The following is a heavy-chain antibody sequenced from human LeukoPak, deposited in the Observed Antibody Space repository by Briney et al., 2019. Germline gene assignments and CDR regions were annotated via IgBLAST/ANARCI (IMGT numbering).Heavy chain of an antibody. V-gene: IGHV3-9*01. CDR3: AKARYSNTWYADS. CDR2: ITWNSGTV. D-gene: IGHD6-13*01. J-gene: IGHJ4*02. CDR1: GFTFDDYA. Sequence: GGSLRLSCAASGFTFDDYAMLWVWQAPGKGLEWVSGITWNSGTVGYADSVKGRFTISRDNAKNSLSMQMNSLRPEDTALYYCAKARYSNTWYADSWGQGILVTVSS.